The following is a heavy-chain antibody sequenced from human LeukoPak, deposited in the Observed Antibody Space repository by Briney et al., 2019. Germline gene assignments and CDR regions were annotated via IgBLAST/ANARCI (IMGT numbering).Heavy chain of an antibody. V-gene: IGHV4-59*01. Sequence: PSETLSLTCTVSGGSISSYYWSWIRQPPGKGLEWIGYIYYSGSTNYNPSLKSRVTISVDTSKNQFSLKLSSVTAADTAVYYCASVGSSGPDYWGQGTLVTVSS. D-gene: IGHD1-26*01. CDR1: GGSISSYY. J-gene: IGHJ4*02. CDR3: ASVGSSGPDY. CDR2: IYYSGST.